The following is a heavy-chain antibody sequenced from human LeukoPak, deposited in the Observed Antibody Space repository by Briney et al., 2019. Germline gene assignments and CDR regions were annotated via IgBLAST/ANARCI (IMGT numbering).Heavy chain of an antibody. D-gene: IGHD6-13*01. J-gene: IGHJ6*02. CDR1: GFTFSSYA. CDR3: AKFSAAGTPYFYYGMDV. CDR2: ISHSGTTT. V-gene: IGHV3-23*01. Sequence: QPGGSLRLSCAASGFTFSSYAMSWVRQAPGEGLEWVSVISHSGTTTSYADSVKGRFSTSRDNSKNTLYLQMNSLRAEDTAVYYCAKFSAAGTPYFYYGMDVWGQGTTVTVSS.